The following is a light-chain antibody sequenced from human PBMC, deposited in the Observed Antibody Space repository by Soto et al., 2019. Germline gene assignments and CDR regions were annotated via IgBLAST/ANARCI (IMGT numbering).Light chain of an antibody. J-gene: IGKJ2*01. CDR2: DAS. V-gene: IGKV1-33*01. CDR1: QDITNY. Sequence: DIQVTQSPSSLSASLGDRVTFTCQASQDITNYLNWYQQKPGKAPKLLIYDASNLETGVPSRFSGSGSGTDFTLTISTLQPEDMATYYCQQYDDLPYTFGQGTKLEIK. CDR3: QQYDDLPYT.